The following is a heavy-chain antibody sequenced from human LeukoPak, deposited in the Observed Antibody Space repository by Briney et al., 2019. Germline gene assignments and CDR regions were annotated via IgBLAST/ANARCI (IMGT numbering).Heavy chain of an antibody. Sequence: PSETLPLTCTVSGGSISSGGYYWSWIRQHPGKGLEWIGYIYYSGSTYYNPSLKSRVTISVDTSKNQFSLKLSSVTAADTAVYYCARDSRGYYYYGMDVWGQGTTVTVSS. CDR2: IYYSGST. CDR3: ARDSRGYYYYGMDV. J-gene: IGHJ6*02. D-gene: IGHD3-10*01. CDR1: GGSISSGGYY. V-gene: IGHV4-31*03.